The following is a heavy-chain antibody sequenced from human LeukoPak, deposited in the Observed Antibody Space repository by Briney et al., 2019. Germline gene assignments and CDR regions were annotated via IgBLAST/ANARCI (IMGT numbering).Heavy chain of an antibody. CDR2: IYYSGST. CDR1: GGSISSYY. V-gene: IGHV4-59*12. Sequence: PSETLSLTCTVSGGSISSYYWSWIRQPPGKGLEWIGYIYYSGSTNYNPSLKSRVTMSVDTSKNQFSLKLSSVTAADTAVYYCARDPYYYDSSGYPSNDYWGQGTLVTVSS. D-gene: IGHD3-22*01. CDR3: ARDPYYYDSSGYPSNDY. J-gene: IGHJ4*02.